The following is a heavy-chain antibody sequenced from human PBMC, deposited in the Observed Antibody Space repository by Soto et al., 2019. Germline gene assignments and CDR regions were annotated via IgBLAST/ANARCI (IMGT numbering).Heavy chain of an antibody. CDR3: ARRHLAVAVSPWFDP. Sequence: QVTLKESGPVLVKPTETLTLRCTVSGFSITDSEMGVSWIRQPPGQPLEWLAHIYSRGEKSYRTFLNSRLAISKATSKSQIVLTMPNIDPADTATYYCARRHLAVAVSPWFDPWGQGIPVTVSS. V-gene: IGHV2-26*01. D-gene: IGHD6-19*01. CDR1: GFSITDSEMG. J-gene: IGHJ5*02. CDR2: IYSRGEK.